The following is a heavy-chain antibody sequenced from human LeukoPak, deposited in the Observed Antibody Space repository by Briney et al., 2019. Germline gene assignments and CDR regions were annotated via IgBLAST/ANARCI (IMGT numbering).Heavy chain of an antibody. V-gene: IGHV3-9*01. Sequence: QSGGSLRLSCAASRFTFDGYAMHWVRQAPGKGLEWVSSISWNSGNTDYAASVKGRFTISRDNAKKSLHLQMNSPRAEDTALYYCAKSGTYSSSSGYIDSWGQGTLVTVSS. J-gene: IGHJ4*02. CDR3: AKSGTYSSSSGYIDS. D-gene: IGHD6-6*01. CDR2: ISWNSGNT. CDR1: RFTFDGYA.